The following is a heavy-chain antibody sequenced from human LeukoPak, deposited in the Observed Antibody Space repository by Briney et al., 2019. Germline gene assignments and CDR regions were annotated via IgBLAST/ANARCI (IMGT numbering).Heavy chain of an antibody. CDR2: ISAYNGNT. D-gene: IGHD3-22*01. V-gene: IGHV1-18*01. J-gene: IGHJ3*02. Sequence: ASVKLSCKASGYTFTSYGITWVRQAPGQGLEWMGWISAYNGNTNSAQKLQGRVTMTTDTSTSTAYMELRSLRSDDTAVYYCARSGYYDSRDYPDIWGQGTMVTVSS. CDR3: ARSGYYDSRDYPDI. CDR1: GYTFTSYG.